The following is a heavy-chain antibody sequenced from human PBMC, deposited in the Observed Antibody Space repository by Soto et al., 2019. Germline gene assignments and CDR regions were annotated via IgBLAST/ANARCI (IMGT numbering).Heavy chain of an antibody. CDR2: ISGSGKDT. CDR3: ARVHLVAGSAFYCAMDV. CDR1: GFDLTASR. V-gene: IGHV3-21*01. D-gene: IGHD6-6*01. Sequence: PGGSLSLSCVASGFDLTASRMNWVRQAPGKGLELVASISGSGKDTFYRHSVKGHFAISRDSAGTSLFLRMDSVKVEDTAVYHCARVHLVAGSAFYCAMDVWGPGTAVTVYS. J-gene: IGHJ6*02.